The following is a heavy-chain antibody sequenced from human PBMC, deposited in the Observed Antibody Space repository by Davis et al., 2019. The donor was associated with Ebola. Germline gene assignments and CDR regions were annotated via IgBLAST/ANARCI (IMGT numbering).Heavy chain of an antibody. J-gene: IGHJ4*02. CDR2: IIPVFGIP. CDR3: ARERYRDGSDYFFEQSH. V-gene: IGHV1-69*13. D-gene: IGHD3-10*01. CDR1: GGTFSSYG. Sequence: SVKVSCKASGGTFSSYGISWVRQAPGQGLDWMGGIIPVFGIPKYAQKFQGRVTITADESRTTAYMELSSLRSEDTAVYYCARERYRDGSDYFFEQSHWGQGTLVTVSS.